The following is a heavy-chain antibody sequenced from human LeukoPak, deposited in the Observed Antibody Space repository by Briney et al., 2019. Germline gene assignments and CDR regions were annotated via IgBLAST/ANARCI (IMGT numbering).Heavy chain of an antibody. D-gene: IGHD3-22*01. CDR3: AKGLDYYDSSGHNWDAFDI. J-gene: IGHJ3*02. CDR2: ISWNSGSI. Sequence: GGSLRLSCAASGFTFDDYAMHWVRQAPGNGLEWVSGISWNSGSIGYADSVKGRFTISRDNAKNSLYLQMNSLRAEDTALYYCAKGLDYYDSSGHNWDAFDIWGQGTMVTVSS. V-gene: IGHV3-9*01. CDR1: GFTFDDYA.